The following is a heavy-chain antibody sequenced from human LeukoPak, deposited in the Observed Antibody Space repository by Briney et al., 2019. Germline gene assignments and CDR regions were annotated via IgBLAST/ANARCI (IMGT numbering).Heavy chain of an antibody. CDR3: AKDPSRPAYYYYGMDV. V-gene: IGHV3-74*01. Sequence: GGSLRLSCAASGFTFSSYWMHWVRQAPGKGLVWVSRITGDGSSTSYADSVKGRFTISRDNSKNTLYLQMNSLRAEDTAVYYCAKDPSRPAYYYYGMDVWGQGTTVTVSS. J-gene: IGHJ6*02. CDR2: ITGDGSST. CDR1: GFTFSSYW.